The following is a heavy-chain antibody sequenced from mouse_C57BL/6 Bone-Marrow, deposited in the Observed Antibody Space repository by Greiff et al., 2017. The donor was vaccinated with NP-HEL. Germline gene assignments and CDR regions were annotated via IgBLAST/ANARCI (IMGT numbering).Heavy chain of an antibody. CDR1: GYAFSSYW. V-gene: IGHV1-80*01. D-gene: IGHD1-1*01. J-gene: IGHJ4*01. CDR3: ARGDYASYRFGYAMDY. Sequence: QVQLQQSGAELVKPGASVKISCKASGYAFSSYWMNWVKERPGKGLEWIGQIYPGDGDTKYNGKFKGKATLTADKSSSTAYMQVSSLTSEDSAVYIWARGDYASYRFGYAMDYWGQGTSVTVSS. CDR2: IYPGDGDT.